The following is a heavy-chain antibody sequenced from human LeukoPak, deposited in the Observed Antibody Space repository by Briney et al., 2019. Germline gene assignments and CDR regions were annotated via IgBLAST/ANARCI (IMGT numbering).Heavy chain of an antibody. Sequence: GTSLRLSCVTSGFTFRTCGVHWVRQTPGKGLEWVSTIDDGARNTHYADSVRGRFTISRDDFLNMVHLQMNSLTVEDTAVYYCTTRLQHHFDYWGQGAQVTVSS. D-gene: IGHD1-1*01. CDR1: GFTFRTCG. J-gene: IGHJ4*02. CDR3: TTRLQHHFDY. CDR2: IDDGARNT. V-gene: IGHV3-23*01.